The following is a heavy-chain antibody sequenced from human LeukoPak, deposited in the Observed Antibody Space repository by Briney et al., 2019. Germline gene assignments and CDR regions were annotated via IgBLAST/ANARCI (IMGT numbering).Heavy chain of an antibody. V-gene: IGHV3-7*01. D-gene: IGHD3-10*01. CDR2: IKQDGSEK. CDR1: GFTFSSYW. J-gene: IGHJ4*02. CDR3: AKPVDSGERSVSY. Sequence: GGSLRLSCAASGFTFSSYWMSWVRQAPGKGLEWVANIKQDGSEKYYVDSVKGRFTISRDNSKNTLYLQTNSLRAEDTAVYYCAKPVDSGERSVSYWGQGTLVTVSS.